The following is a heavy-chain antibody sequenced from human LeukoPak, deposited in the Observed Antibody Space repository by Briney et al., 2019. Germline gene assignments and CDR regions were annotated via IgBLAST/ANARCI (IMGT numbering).Heavy chain of an antibody. Sequence: GGSLRLSCAASGFTVSTNYMSWVRQAPGKGLEWVSVFYSCGSTYYADSVKGRFTISRDNSKNTLYLQMNSLRAEDTAVYYCARRAGAYSHPYDYWGQGTLVTVSS. CDR3: ARRAGAYSHPYDY. D-gene: IGHD4/OR15-4a*01. V-gene: IGHV3-66*04. J-gene: IGHJ4*02. CDR2: FYSCGST. CDR1: GFTVSTNY.